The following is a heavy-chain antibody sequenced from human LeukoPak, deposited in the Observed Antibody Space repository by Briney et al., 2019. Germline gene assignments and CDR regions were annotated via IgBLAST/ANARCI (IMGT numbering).Heavy chain of an antibody. CDR2: IYYSGST. Sequence: SETLSLTCTVSGGSISSYYWSWIRQPPGKGLEWVGYIYYSGSTNYNPSLQSRVAISVDASKTQFSLQLGSVPAADTAVYYCARASFGEYQLLREGYFDLWGRGTLVTVSS. CDR3: ARASFGEYQLLREGYFDL. J-gene: IGHJ2*01. D-gene: IGHD2-2*01. V-gene: IGHV4-59*01. CDR1: GGSISSYY.